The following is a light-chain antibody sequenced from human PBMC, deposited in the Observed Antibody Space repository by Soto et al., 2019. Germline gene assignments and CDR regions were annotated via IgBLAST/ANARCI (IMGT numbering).Light chain of an antibody. Sequence: ALTQPASVSGSPGQSITISCTGTSSDVGGYKYVSWYQQHPGKAPKLMIYEVSNRPSGGSNRCSGSKTGNTASLTNTAVQAEDEADYYCSSYSSTSTLVFGGGTKLTVL. CDR1: SSDVGGYKY. J-gene: IGLJ2*01. CDR2: EVS. V-gene: IGLV2-14*01. CDR3: SSYSSTSTLV.